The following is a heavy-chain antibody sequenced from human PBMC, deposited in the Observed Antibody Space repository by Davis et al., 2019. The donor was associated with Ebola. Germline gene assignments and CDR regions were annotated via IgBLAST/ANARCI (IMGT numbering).Heavy chain of an antibody. CDR2: ISSSSSTI. V-gene: IGHV3-48*01. CDR1: GFTFSSYA. D-gene: IGHD3-3*01. CDR3: AKDSPMYYDFWSGYTDY. Sequence: GGSLRLSCAASGFTFSSYAMSWVRQAPGKGLEWVSYISSSSSTIYYADSVKGRFTISRDNAKNTLYLQMNSLRAEDTAVYYCAKDSPMYYDFWSGYTDYWGQGTLVTVSS. J-gene: IGHJ4*02.